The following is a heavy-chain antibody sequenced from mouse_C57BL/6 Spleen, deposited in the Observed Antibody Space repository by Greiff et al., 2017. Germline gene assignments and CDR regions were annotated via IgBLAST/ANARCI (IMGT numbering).Heavy chain of an antibody. CDR2: IYPSDSET. CDR3: AREGGGAMDY. CDR1: GYTFTSYW. V-gene: IGHV1-61*01. Sequence: QVQLQQPGAELVRPGSSVKLSCKASGYTFTSYWMDWVKQRPGQGLEWIGNIYPSDSETHYNQKFKDKATLTVDKSSSTAYMQLSSLTSEDSAVYFWAREGGGAMDYWGQGTSVTVSS. J-gene: IGHJ4*01.